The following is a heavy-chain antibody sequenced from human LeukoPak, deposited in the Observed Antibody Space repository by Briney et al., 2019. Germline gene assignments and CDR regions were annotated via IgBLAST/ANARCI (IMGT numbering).Heavy chain of an antibody. V-gene: IGHV3-21*01. CDR2: ISSSSSYI. CDR1: GFTFSSYS. Sequence: GGSLRLSCAASGFTFSSYSMNWVHQAPGKGLEWVSSISSSSSYIYYADSVKGRFTISRDNAKNSLYLQMNSLRAEDTAVYYCASEYCSGGSCYSTAFDIWGQGTMVTVSS. CDR3: ASEYCSGGSCYSTAFDI. D-gene: IGHD2-15*01. J-gene: IGHJ3*02.